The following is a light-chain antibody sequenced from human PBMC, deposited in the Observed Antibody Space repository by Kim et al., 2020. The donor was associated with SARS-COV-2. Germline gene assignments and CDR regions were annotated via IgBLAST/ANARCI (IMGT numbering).Light chain of an antibody. CDR3: QTWDSSTGV. V-gene: IGLV3-1*01. CDR2: QDS. Sequence: SYELTQPPSVSVSPGQTASITCSGDKLGDKYASWYQQKPGQSPVMVIYQDSKRPSGIPERFSGSNSGNTATLTISGTQAMDEADYYCQTWDSSTGVFGGGTKLPVL. CDR1: KLGDKY. J-gene: IGLJ2*01.